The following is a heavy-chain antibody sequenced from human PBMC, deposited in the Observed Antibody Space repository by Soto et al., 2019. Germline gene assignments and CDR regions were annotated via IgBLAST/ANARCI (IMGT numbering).Heavy chain of an antibody. D-gene: IGHD1-1*01. CDR2: ISHDGTTK. CDR1: GFTLSDYG. CDR3: AKDRRDGEYNSVYDF. V-gene: IGHV3-30*18. Sequence: QVQLVESGGGVVQPGRSLRLSCAASGFTLSDYGMHWVRPAPGKGLEWVAMISHDGTTKYWADSEKGRFTISRDNSKNALYLQMNSLRAEDTAVYYCAKDRRDGEYNSVYDFWGQGALVTVSS. J-gene: IGHJ4*02.